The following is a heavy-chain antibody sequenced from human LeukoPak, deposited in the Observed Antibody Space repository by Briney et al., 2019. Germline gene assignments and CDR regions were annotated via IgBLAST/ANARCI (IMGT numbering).Heavy chain of an antibody. V-gene: IGHV3-53*01. CDR2: IYSGGST. CDR1: GFTVSSNY. CDR3: AREYTIRGVNAFDI. J-gene: IGHJ3*02. D-gene: IGHD3-10*01. Sequence: PGGSLRLSCAASGFTVSSNYMSWVRQAPGKGLEWVSVIYSGGSTYYADSVKGRFTISRDNSKNTLYLQMNSLRAEDTAVYYCAREYTIRGVNAFDIWGQGTMVTVSS.